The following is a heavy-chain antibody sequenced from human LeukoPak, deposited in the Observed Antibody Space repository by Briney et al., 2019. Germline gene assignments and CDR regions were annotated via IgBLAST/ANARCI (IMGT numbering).Heavy chain of an antibody. Sequence: SETLSLTCTVSGGSISTSNYYWGWIRQPPGKVLEGIGNILYSGSTYYSPSRRIRVTISLDTSRNQFSLKLNSVTAAYTAVYYCAKSIGYGLVDIWGQGTMVTVSS. J-gene: IGHJ3*02. V-gene: IGHV4-39*07. D-gene: IGHD3-10*01. CDR1: GGSISTSNYY. CDR3: AKSIGYGLVDI. CDR2: ILYSGST.